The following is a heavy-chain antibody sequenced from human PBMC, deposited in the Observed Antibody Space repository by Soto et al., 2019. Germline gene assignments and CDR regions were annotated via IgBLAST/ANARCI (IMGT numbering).Heavy chain of an antibody. D-gene: IGHD4-17*01. CDR1: GFTFSSYG. CDR2: ISYDGSNK. CDR3: AKTSSDDYGDYLIHPLGYYGMDV. V-gene: IGHV3-30*18. J-gene: IGHJ6*02. Sequence: GSLRLSCAASGFTFSSYGMHWVRQAPGKVLEWVAVISYDGSNKYYADSVKGRFTISRDNSKNTLYLQMNSLRAEDTAVYYCAKTSSDDYGDYLIHPLGYYGMDVWGQGTTVTVSS.